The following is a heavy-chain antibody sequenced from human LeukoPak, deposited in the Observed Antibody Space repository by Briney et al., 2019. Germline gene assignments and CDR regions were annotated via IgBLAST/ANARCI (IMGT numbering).Heavy chain of an antibody. J-gene: IGHJ5*02. Sequence: SETLSLTCAVYGESFSGHYWSWIRQPPGKGLEWIGEINHSGSTNYNPSLKSRVTISVDTSKNQFSLKLSSVTAADTAVYYCAREAAAAGNWFDPWGQGTLVTVSS. CDR2: INHSGST. CDR1: GESFSGHY. V-gene: IGHV4-34*01. D-gene: IGHD6-13*01. CDR3: AREAAAAGNWFDP.